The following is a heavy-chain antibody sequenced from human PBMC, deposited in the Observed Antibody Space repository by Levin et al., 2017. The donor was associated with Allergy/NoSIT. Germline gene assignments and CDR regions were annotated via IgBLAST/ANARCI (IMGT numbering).Heavy chain of an antibody. CDR2: INPNSGGT. Sequence: ASVKVSCKASGYTFTGYYMHWVRQAPGQGLEWMGWINPNSGGTNYAQKFQGRVTMTRDTSISTAYMELSRLRSDDTAVYYCAREPLDWNYFEVLVYGMDVWGQGTTVTVSS. D-gene: IGHD1-7*01. V-gene: IGHV1-2*02. CDR3: AREPLDWNYFEVLVYGMDV. CDR1: GYTFTGYY. J-gene: IGHJ6*02.